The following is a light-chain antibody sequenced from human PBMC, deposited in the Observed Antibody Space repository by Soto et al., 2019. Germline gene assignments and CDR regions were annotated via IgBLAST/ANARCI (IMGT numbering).Light chain of an antibody. CDR2: TVT. Sequence: QAPLTKPASVPGSPGQSNTISCTGTSSAVGRYNYVSWYTQYPGRDPKLNLYTVTKRPSGVAGRFSGSKSGNVASLTISGLQAADEADYYCGSYTSTYVRIFGTGTKVTVL. CDR3: GSYTSTYVRI. CDR1: SSAVGRYNY. V-gene: IGLV2-14*01. J-gene: IGLJ1*01.